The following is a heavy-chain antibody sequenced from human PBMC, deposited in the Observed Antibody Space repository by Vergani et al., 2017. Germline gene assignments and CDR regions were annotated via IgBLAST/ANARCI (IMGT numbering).Heavy chain of an antibody. J-gene: IGHJ4*02. V-gene: IGHV3-21*01. D-gene: IGHD2-2*01. Sequence: EVQLVESGGGLVKPGGSLRLSCAASGFTFSSCSMNWVRQAPGKGLEWVSSISSSSSYIYYADSVKGRFTISRDNAKNSLYLQMNSLRAEDTAVYYCASVRTECSSTSCTRGIIDYWGQGTLVTVSS. CDR3: ASVRTECSSTSCTRGIIDY. CDR2: ISSSSSYI. CDR1: GFTFSSCS.